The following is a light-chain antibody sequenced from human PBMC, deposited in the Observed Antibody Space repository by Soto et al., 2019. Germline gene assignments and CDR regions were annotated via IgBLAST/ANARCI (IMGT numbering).Light chain of an antibody. CDR2: EVS. CDR1: SSDVGGYNY. V-gene: IGLV2-14*01. CDR3: SSYTSSSTPKVV. Sequence: QSALTQPASVSGSPGQSITISCTGTSSDVGGYNYDSWYQQHPGKAPKLMIYEVSNRPSGVSNRFSGSKSGNTASLTISGLQAEDEADYYCSSYTSSSTPKVVFGGGTKLTVL. J-gene: IGLJ2*01.